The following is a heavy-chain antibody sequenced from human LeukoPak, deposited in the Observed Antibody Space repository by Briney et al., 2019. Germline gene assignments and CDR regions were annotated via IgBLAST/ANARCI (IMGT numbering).Heavy chain of an antibody. V-gene: IGHV3-23*01. D-gene: IGHD3-22*01. Sequence: GGSLRLSCAASGFTFSSYAMSWVRQAPGKGLEWVSAISGSGGSTYYAGSVKGRFTISRDNSKNTLYLQMNSLRAEDTAVYYCAKPLVVPIPPDAFDMWGQGTMVTVSS. CDR3: AKPLVVPIPPDAFDM. J-gene: IGHJ3*02. CDR1: GFTFSSYA. CDR2: ISGSGGST.